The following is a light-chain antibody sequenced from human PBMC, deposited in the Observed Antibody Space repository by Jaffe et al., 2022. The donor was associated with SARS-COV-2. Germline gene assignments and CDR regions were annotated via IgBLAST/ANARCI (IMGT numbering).Light chain of an antibody. J-gene: IGLJ3*02. V-gene: IGLV2-14*01. Sequence: QSALTQPASVSGSPGQSITISCTGSHTDVGGYNFVSWYQHHPGKAPKLMIYEVSNRPSGVPDRFSGSKSGNTASLTISGLQAEDESDYYCSSYKTNSPWVFGEGTKLTVL. CDR2: EVS. CDR3: SSYKTNSPWV. CDR1: HTDVGGYNF.